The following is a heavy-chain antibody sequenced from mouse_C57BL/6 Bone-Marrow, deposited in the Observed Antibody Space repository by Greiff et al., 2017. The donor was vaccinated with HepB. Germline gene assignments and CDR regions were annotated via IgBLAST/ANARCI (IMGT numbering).Heavy chain of an antibody. J-gene: IGHJ3*01. CDR1: GYSITSGYY. CDR2: ISYDGSN. CDR3: ARVGDLWFAY. Sequence: VQLQQSGPGLVKPSQSLSLTCSVTGYSITSGYYWNWIRQFPGNKLEWMGYISYDGSNNYNPSLKNRISITRDTSKNQFFLKLNSVTTEDTATYYCARVGDLWFAYWGQGTLVTVSA. V-gene: IGHV3-6*01.